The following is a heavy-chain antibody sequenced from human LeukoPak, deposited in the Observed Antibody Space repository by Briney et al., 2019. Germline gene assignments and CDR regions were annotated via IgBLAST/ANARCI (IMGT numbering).Heavy chain of an antibody. CDR3: VVEDY. CDR2: IKQDGSEK. J-gene: IGHJ4*02. D-gene: IGHD3-10*01. Sequence: GGSLRLSCAASRSTFSDYWMNWVRQAPGKGLEWVTNIKQDGSEKYYVDSVKGRFTISRDNAKNSLFLQMNSLRAEDTAVYYCVVEDYWGQGTLVTVSS. V-gene: IGHV3-7*01. CDR1: RSTFSDYW.